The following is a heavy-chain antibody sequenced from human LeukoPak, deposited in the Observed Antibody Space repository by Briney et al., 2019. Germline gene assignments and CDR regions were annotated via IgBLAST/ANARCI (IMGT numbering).Heavy chain of an antibody. V-gene: IGHV4-31*03. CDR3: ARDRVGSGGFDY. J-gene: IGHJ4*02. CDR2: IYYSSNT. CDR1: GGFISSGGYY. Sequence: TLSLTCTVSGGFISSGGYYWSWIRQRPGKGLEWIGYIYYSSNTYYNPSLKSRVTISIDTSKNQFSLKLSSVTAADTAVYYCARDRVGSGGFDYWGQGTLVTVSS. D-gene: IGHD6-25*01.